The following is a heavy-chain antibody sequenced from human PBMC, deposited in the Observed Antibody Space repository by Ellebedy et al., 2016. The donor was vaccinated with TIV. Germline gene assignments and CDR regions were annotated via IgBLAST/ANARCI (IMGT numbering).Heavy chain of an antibody. CDR3: ARGGDSGSYWADWFDP. D-gene: IGHD1-26*01. V-gene: IGHV3-74*01. CDR2: INSDGSST. CDR1: GFTFSSYW. Sequence: GGSLRLSCAASGFTFSSYWMHWVRQAPGKGLVWVSRINSDGSSTSYADSVKGRFTISRDNAKNTLYLQMNSLRAEDTAVYYCARGGDSGSYWADWFDPWGQGTLVTVSS. J-gene: IGHJ5*02.